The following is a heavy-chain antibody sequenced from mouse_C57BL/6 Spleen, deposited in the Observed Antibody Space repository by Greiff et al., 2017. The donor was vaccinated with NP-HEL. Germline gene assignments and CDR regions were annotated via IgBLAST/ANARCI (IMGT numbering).Heavy chain of an antibody. D-gene: IGHD2-2*01. J-gene: IGHJ4*01. CDR1: GYAFTNYL. CDR2: INPGSGGT. V-gene: IGHV1-54*01. CDR3: ARKEGYYDAMDY. Sequence: QVQLQHSGAELVRPGTSVKVSCKASGYAFTNYLIEWVKQRPGQGLEWIGVINPGSGGTNYNEKFKGKATLTADKSSSTAYMQLSSLTSEDSAVYFCARKEGYYDAMDYWGQGTSVTVSS.